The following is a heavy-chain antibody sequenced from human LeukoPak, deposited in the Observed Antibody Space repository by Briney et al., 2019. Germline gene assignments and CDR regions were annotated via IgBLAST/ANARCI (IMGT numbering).Heavy chain of an antibody. V-gene: IGHV3-23*01. CDR3: AKVWTAYSDDYFDY. D-gene: IGHD3/OR15-3a*01. CDR2: ITDSGFST. J-gene: IGHJ4*02. CDR1: GFSFSNCV. Sequence: GGSLRLSCAASGFSFSNCVMSWVRQAPGKGLEWVSGITDSGFSTFYADSVKGRFTISRDNSKNTLYLQMNSLRAEDTAVYYCAKVWTAYSDDYFDYWGQGTLVTVSS.